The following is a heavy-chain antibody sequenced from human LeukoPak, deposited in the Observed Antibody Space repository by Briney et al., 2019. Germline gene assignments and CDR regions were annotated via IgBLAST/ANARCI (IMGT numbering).Heavy chain of an antibody. Sequence: ASVKVSCKASGYTFTTYFIYWVRQAPGQRLEWMGWINAGNGNTKYSQKFQGRVTITRDTSASTAYMELSSLRSEDTAVYYCARAGRYCSSTSCYYGMDVWGQGTTVTVSS. CDR2: INAGNGNT. D-gene: IGHD2-2*01. J-gene: IGHJ6*02. CDR1: GYTFTTYF. CDR3: ARAGRYCSSTSCYYGMDV. V-gene: IGHV1-3*01.